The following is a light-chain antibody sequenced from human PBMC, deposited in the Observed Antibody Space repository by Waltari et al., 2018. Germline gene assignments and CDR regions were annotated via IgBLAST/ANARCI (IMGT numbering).Light chain of an antibody. V-gene: IGKV4-1*01. CDR1: LYSSDNNNY. J-gene: IGKJ1*01. CDR2: WAS. CDR3: QQYYSTPWT. Sequence: LYSSDNNNYLSWYQQKPGQPPKLLIYWASTRQSGVPDRFSGSGSGTDFTFTISSLQTEDVAVYYCQQYYSTPWTFGQGTKVEIK.